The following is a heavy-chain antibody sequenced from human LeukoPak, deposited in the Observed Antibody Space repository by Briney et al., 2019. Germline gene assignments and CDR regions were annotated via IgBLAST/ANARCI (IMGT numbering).Heavy chain of an antibody. CDR2: ISWDGGST. CDR1: GFTFTSYA. J-gene: IGHJ4*02. CDR3: AKAHSSGWCGCFDY. D-gene: IGHD6-19*01. V-gene: IGHV3-43*01. Sequence: GGSLRLSCAASGFTFTSYAMSWVRQAPGKGLEWVSLISWDGGSTYYADSVKGRFTISRDNSKNSLFLQMNSLRTEDTALYYCAKAHSSGWCGCFDYWGQGTLVTVSS.